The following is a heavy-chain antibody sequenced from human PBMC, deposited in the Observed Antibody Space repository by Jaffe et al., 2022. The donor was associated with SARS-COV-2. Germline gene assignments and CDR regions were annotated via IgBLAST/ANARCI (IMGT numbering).Heavy chain of an antibody. J-gene: IGHJ6*02. CDR1: GFTFSSYG. CDR2: IWYDGSNK. Sequence: QVQLVESGGGVVQPGRSLRLSCAASGFTFSSYGMHWVRQAPGKGLEWVAVIWYDGSNKYYADSVKGRFTISRDNSKNTLYLQMNSLRAEDTAVYYCARDGEGMDVWGQGTTVTVSS. D-gene: IGHD2-21*01. V-gene: IGHV3-33*01. CDR3: ARDGEGMDV.